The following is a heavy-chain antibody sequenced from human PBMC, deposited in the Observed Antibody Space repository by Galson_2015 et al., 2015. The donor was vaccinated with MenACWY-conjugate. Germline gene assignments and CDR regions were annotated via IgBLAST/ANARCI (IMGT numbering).Heavy chain of an antibody. CDR3: ARPVRNRLNVKVSYYFDH. V-gene: IGHV3-7*03. J-gene: IGHJ4*02. D-gene: IGHD3-16*02. CDR1: GFTLGHYW. Sequence: SLRLSCAASGFTLGHYWMSWVRQAPGKGLEWVATIKDDGGERYLVDSVRGRFTISRDDAKNSLYLQLNILRPEDTAVYYCARPVRNRLNVKVSYYFDHWGQGTLVTVAS. CDR2: IKDDGGER.